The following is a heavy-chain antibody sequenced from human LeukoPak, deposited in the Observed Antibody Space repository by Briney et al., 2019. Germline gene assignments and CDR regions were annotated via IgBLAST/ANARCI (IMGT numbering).Heavy chain of an antibody. CDR3: ARGPQGYSSSS. Sequence: SETLSLTCTVSGGSISSYYWSWIRQPPGKGLEWIGYIYYSGSTNYNPSLKRRVTISVDTSKNQFSLKLSSVTAADTAVYYCARGPQGYSSSSWGQGTLVTVSS. V-gene: IGHV4-59*08. CDR2: IYYSGST. CDR1: GGSISSYY. J-gene: IGHJ5*02. D-gene: IGHD6-6*01.